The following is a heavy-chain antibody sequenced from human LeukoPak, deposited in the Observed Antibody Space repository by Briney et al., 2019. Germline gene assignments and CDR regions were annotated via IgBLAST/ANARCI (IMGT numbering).Heavy chain of an antibody. CDR2: ISGSGGST. Sequence: GGSLRLSCAASGFTFSGYAMSWVRQAPGKGLEWVSAISGSGGSTYYADSVKGRFTISRDNSKNTLYLQMNSLRAEDTAVYYCARDSFYDSSGSGYWGQGTLVTVSS. J-gene: IGHJ4*02. V-gene: IGHV3-23*01. CDR3: ARDSFYDSSGSGY. CDR1: GFTFSGYA. D-gene: IGHD3-22*01.